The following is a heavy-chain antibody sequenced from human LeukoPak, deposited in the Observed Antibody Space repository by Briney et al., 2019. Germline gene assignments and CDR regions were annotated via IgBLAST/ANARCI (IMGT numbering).Heavy chain of an antibody. CDR1: GGSISSSRYH. D-gene: IGHD2-21*01. Sequence: SETLSLSCNVSGGSISSSRYHWGWIRQPPGKGLEWIGSIYYSGSTYYNPSPKSRVTISVDTSKNQFSLKMSSVTAADTAVYYCARSILSVADGRLGYCHRWGQSSLVTVSS. V-gene: IGHV4-39*01. J-gene: IGHJ1*01. CDR3: ARSILSVADGRLGYCHR. CDR2: IYYSGST.